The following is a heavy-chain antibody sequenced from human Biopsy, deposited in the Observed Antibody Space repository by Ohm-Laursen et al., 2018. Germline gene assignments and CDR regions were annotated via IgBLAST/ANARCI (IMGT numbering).Heavy chain of an antibody. V-gene: IGHV3-23*01. CDR1: GITFTRYA. Sequence: SLRLSCAASGITFTRYAFSWVCQGTEMGLEWVSGISASGGDKYYADSVKGRFTISRDNSKSTVYLQVSSLRPEDTARYYCAFCGPVCGWGQGTRVTVSS. D-gene: IGHD2-21*01. CDR2: ISASGGDK. CDR3: AFCGPVCG. J-gene: IGHJ4*02.